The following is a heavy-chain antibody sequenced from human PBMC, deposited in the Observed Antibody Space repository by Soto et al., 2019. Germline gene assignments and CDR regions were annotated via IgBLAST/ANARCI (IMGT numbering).Heavy chain of an antibody. CDR1: GLTLSDHY. Sequence: PGGSLRLSCAASGLTLSDHYMDWVRQGPGKGPEWVGRTRNKPNGYITEYAASVKDRFSISRDDSKNAVYLQMNSLNSDDTAVYYCAREGRSSYYGMDVWGQGTTVTSP. V-gene: IGHV3-72*01. CDR2: TRNKPNGYIT. J-gene: IGHJ6*02. CDR3: AREGRSSYYGMDV. D-gene: IGHD6-6*01.